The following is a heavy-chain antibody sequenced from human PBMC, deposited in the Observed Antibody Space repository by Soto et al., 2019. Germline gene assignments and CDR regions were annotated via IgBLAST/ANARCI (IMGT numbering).Heavy chain of an antibody. CDR3: ARVYCSSTSCYYYYYYMDV. V-gene: IGHV1-18*01. CDR1: GYTFTSYG. J-gene: IGHJ6*03. D-gene: IGHD2-2*01. Sequence: ASVKVSCKASGYTFTSYGISWVRQAPGQGLEWMGWISAYNGNTNYAQKLQGRVTMTTDTSTSTAYMELRSLRSDDTAVYYCARVYCSSTSCYYYYYYMDVVGKGTTVTVSS. CDR2: ISAYNGNT.